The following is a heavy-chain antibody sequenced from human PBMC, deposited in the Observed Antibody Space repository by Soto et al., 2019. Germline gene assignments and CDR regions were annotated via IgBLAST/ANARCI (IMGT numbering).Heavy chain of an antibody. CDR2: IYYSGST. CDR1: GGSISSYY. CDR3: ARARLSRSWWFDP. V-gene: IGHV4-59*01. J-gene: IGHJ5*02. Sequence: QVQLQESGPGLVKPSETLSLTCTVSGGSISSYYWSWIRQPPGKGLEWIGYIYYSGSTNYNHSLKSRVTISVDKSKNQFSLKLSSVTAADTAVYDCARARLSRSWWFDPWGQGTLVTVSS. D-gene: IGHD3-10*01.